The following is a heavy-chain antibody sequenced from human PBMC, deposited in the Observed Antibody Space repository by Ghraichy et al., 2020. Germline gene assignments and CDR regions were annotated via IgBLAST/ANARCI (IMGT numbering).Heavy chain of an antibody. CDR2: IKKDGSEK. J-gene: IGHJ4*02. V-gene: IGHV3-7*03. Sequence: GGYLRLSCAASGFSLNSYWMSWVRQAPGKGLEWVANIKKDGSEKYYVDSVKGRFTISRDNAKNSLYLQMNSLRAEDTAVYYCARARVGATAGFDYWGQGTLVSVSS. CDR3: ARARVGATAGFDY. CDR1: GFSLNSYW. D-gene: IGHD1-26*01.